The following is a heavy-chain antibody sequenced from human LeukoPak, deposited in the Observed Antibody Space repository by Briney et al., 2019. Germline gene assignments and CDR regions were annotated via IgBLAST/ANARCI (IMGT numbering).Heavy chain of an antibody. CDR1: GGSISSSSYY. J-gene: IGHJ6*03. CDR3: ASGHSYGLERGAMARSRQTYYYYYMDV. CDR2: IYYSGST. Sequence: SETLSLTCTVSGGSISSSSYYWGWIRQPPGKGLEWIGSIYYSGSTYYNPSLKSRVTISVDTSKNQFSLKLSSVTAADTAVYYCASGHSYGLERGAMARSRQTYYYYYMDVWGKGTTVTVSS. D-gene: IGHD5-18*01. V-gene: IGHV4-39*07.